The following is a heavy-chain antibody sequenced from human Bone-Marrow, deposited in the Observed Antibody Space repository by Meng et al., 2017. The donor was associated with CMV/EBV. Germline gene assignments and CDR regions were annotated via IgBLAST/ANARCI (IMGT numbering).Heavy chain of an antibody. CDR3: ASNVVVPAAMGYYYYGMDV. J-gene: IGHJ6*02. Sequence: GSLRLSCTVSGGSVSSGSYYWSWIRQPPGKGLEWIGYIYYSGSTNYNPSLKSRVTISVDTSKSQFSLKLSSVTAADTAVYYCASNVVVPAAMGYYYYGMDVWGQGTTVTVSS. CDR1: GGSVSSGSYY. D-gene: IGHD2-2*01. V-gene: IGHV4-61*01. CDR2: IYYSGST.